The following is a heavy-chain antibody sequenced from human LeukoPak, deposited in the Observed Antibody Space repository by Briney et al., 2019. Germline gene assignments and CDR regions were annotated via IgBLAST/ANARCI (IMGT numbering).Heavy chain of an antibody. CDR1: GFTFSSYW. CDR2: IKEDGSEK. V-gene: IGHV3-7*01. Sequence: GESLKISCAVSGFTFSSYWMSWVRQAPGKGLEWVGNIKEDGSEKYYVDSVKGRFTISRDNAKNSLYLQMNSLRAEDTAVYYCARDSFETDIDYWGQGTLVTVSS. J-gene: IGHJ4*02. CDR3: ARDSFETDIDY. D-gene: IGHD1-14*01.